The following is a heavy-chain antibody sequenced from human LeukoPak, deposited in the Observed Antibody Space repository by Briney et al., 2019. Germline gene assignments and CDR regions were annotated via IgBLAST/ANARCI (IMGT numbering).Heavy chain of an antibody. J-gene: IGHJ4*02. CDR1: GFSFSSYW. V-gene: IGHV3-15*01. CDR3: TTLGALDY. Sequence: GGSLRLSCEGSGFSFSSYWMTWVRQAPGKGLEWVGRIKSKTNGGTTDYAAPVKGRFTISRDDSKNTLYLQLNSLKTEDTAVYYCTTLGALDYWGQGTLVTVSS. D-gene: IGHD3-16*01. CDR2: IKSKTNGGTT.